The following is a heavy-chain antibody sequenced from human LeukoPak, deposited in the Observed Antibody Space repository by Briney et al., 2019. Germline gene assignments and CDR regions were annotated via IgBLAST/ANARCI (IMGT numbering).Heavy chain of an antibody. CDR2: ISSSSSII. CDR1: GFTFSSYA. Sequence: GGSLRLSCAASGFTFSSYAMSWVRQAPGKGLEWVSYISSSSSIIYYADSVKGRFTISRDNAKNSLYLKMNSLRAEDTAVYYCARDSVLLWFGELPDYWGQGNLVTVSS. D-gene: IGHD3-10*01. J-gene: IGHJ4*02. CDR3: ARDSVLLWFGELPDY. V-gene: IGHV3-48*01.